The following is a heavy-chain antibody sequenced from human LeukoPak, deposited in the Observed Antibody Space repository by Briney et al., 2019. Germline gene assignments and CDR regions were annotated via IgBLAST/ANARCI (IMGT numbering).Heavy chain of an antibody. CDR3: ARVVPYDYVWGSYRIGAFDI. J-gene: IGHJ3*02. V-gene: IGHV3-30-3*01. Sequence: GGSLRLSCAASGFIFSSYWMTWVRRAPGKGLEWVAVISYDGSNKYYADSVKGRFTISRDNSKNTLYLQMNSLRAEDTAVYYCARVVPYDYVWGSYRIGAFDIWGQGTMVTVSS. D-gene: IGHD3-16*02. CDR1: GFIFSSYW. CDR2: ISYDGSNK.